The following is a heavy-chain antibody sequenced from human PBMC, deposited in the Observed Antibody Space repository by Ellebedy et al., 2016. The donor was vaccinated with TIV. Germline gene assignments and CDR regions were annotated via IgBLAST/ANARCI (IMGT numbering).Heavy chain of an antibody. CDR3: TRGDYGDYFVEQNDY. Sequence: GESLKISCAASGFTFSSYWMSWVRQAPGKGLEWVANIKEDGSEKYYVDSVKGRFTISRDNAKNSLYLQMNSLRAEDTAVYYCTRGDYGDYFVEQNDYWGQGTLVTVSS. CDR1: GFTFSSYW. V-gene: IGHV3-7*01. D-gene: IGHD4-17*01. J-gene: IGHJ4*02. CDR2: IKEDGSEK.